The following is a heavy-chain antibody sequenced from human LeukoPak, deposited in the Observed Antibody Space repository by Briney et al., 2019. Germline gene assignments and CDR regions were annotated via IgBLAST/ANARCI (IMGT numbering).Heavy chain of an antibody. V-gene: IGHV3-21*01. CDR2: ISSSSSYI. CDR3: AREGWDYYGSGSRFDY. Sequence: GGSLRLSCAASGFIFSSYSINWVRQAPGKGLERVSSISSSSSYIYYADSVKGRFTISRDNAKNSLYLQMNSLRAEDTAVYYCAREGWDYYGSGSRFDYWAQGTLVTVSS. J-gene: IGHJ4*02. CDR1: GFIFSSYS. D-gene: IGHD3-10*01.